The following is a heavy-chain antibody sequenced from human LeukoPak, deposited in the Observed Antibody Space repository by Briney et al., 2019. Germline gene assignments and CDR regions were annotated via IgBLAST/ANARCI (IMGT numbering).Heavy chain of an antibody. Sequence: ASVKVSCKASGYTFTSYDINWVRQATGQGLEWMGWMNPNSGNTGYAQKFQGRVTMTEDTSTDTAYMELSSLRSEDTAVYYCATGTVSNYYDSSGYPNWFDPWGQGTLVTVSS. D-gene: IGHD3-22*01. V-gene: IGHV1-8*02. CDR2: MNPNSGNT. CDR3: ATGTVSNYYDSSGYPNWFDP. J-gene: IGHJ5*02. CDR1: GYTFTSYD.